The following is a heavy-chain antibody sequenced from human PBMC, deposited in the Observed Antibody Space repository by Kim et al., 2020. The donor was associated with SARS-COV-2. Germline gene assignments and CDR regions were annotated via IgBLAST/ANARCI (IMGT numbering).Heavy chain of an antibody. CDR1: GYTFTGYY. CDR2: INPNSGGT. J-gene: IGHJ3*02. D-gene: IGHD3-22*01. CDR3: ASQLRITMIVVVHYAFDI. Sequence: ASVKVSCKASGYTFTGYYMHWVRQAPGQGLEWMGWINPNSGGTNYAQKFQGRVTMTRDTYISTAYMELSRLRSDDTAVYYCASQLRITMIVVVHYAFDIWGQGTMVTVSS. V-gene: IGHV1-2*02.